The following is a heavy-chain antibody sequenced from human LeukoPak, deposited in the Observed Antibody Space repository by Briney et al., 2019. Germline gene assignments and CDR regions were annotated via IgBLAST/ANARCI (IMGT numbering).Heavy chain of an antibody. J-gene: IGHJ3*02. CDR3: ARVQSGSDAFDI. CDR1: GYAFSSYA. Sequence: GRSLRLSCAASGYAFSSYAMHWVRQAPGKGPEWVAAISTDGSNRFYADSVKGRFTFSRDNSKNTLYLQMNNLRLEDTATYYCARVQSGSDAFDIWGQGRMVTASS. V-gene: IGHV3-30-3*01. CDR2: ISTDGSNR.